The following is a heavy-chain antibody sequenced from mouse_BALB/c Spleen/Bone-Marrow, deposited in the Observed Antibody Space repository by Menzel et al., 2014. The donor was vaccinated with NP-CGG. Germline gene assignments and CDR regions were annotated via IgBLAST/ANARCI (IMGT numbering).Heavy chain of an antibody. CDR2: IYPGRGIT. Sequence: QVQLQQSGAELVKPGASVKMSCKASGYTFTSYWINWVKQRPGQGLEWIGDIYPGRGITNYNEKFKSKATLTLDTSSSTDYMQLSSLTSEDSAVYYCSRSFITTAYYAMDYWGQGTSVTVSS. CDR1: GYTFTSYW. CDR3: SRSFITTAYYAMDY. V-gene: IGHV1-55*01. J-gene: IGHJ4*01. D-gene: IGHD1-2*01.